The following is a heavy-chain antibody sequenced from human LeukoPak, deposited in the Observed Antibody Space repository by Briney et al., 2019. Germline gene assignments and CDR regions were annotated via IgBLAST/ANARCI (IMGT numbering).Heavy chain of an antibody. CDR1: GFTFSSYW. J-gene: IGHJ3*02. V-gene: IGHV3-74*01. Sequence: GGSLRLSCAASGFTFSSYWMHWVRQGPGKGLVWVSRIYSDGSRTTYADSVKGRFTISRDNAKNSLYLQMNSLRAEDTAVYYCARDSGYAFDIWGQGTMVTVSS. D-gene: IGHD1-26*01. CDR2: IYSDGSRT. CDR3: ARDSGYAFDI.